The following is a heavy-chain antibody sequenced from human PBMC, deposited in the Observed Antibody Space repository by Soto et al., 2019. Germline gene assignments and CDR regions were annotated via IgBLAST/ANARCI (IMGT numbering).Heavy chain of an antibody. J-gene: IGHJ4*02. Sequence: EVQLVESGGGLVKPGGSLRLSCAASGFTFSNAWMNWVRQAPGKGLEWVGRIKSKTDGGTTDYAAPVKGRFTISRDDSKNTLYLQMNSLKTEDTAVYYCTTHPGYSSGWYRFDYWGQGTLVTVSS. V-gene: IGHV3-15*07. CDR2: IKSKTDGGTT. CDR1: GFTFSNAW. D-gene: IGHD6-19*01. CDR3: TTHPGYSSGWYRFDY.